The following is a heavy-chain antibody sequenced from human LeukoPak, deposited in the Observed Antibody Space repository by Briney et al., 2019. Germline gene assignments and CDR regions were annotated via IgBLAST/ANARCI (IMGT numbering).Heavy chain of an antibody. D-gene: IGHD6-13*01. CDR3: ARGSTAVSLAIDY. Sequence: NAGGSLRLSCAASGFTFSNYNMNWVRQAPGKGLEWVSVISSSSRYMYYADSVKGRFTISRDNAKNSLYLQMNSLRAEDTAVYYCARGSTAVSLAIDYWGQGTLVTVST. V-gene: IGHV3-21*06. J-gene: IGHJ4*02. CDR1: GFTFSNYN. CDR2: ISSSSRYM.